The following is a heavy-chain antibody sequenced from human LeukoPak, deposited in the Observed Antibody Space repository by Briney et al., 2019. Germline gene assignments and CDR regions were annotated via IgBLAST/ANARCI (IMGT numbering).Heavy chain of an antibody. CDR1: GFTFTNYW. V-gene: IGHV3-7*01. J-gene: IGHJ4*02. CDR3: ARDPVQDFDY. CDR2: INKDGSEK. Sequence: PGGSLRLSCAASGFTFTNYWITWVRQAPGKGLEWVANINKDGSEKQYVDSVKGRFTISRDNPKNSVYLQMSSLRVEDSAVYYCARDPVQDFDYWGQGTLVTVSS.